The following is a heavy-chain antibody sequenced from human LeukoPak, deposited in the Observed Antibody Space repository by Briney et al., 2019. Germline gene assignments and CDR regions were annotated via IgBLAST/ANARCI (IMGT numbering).Heavy chain of an antibody. V-gene: IGHV3-48*03. D-gene: IGHD5-12*01. CDR1: GFTFSSYE. Sequence: GGSLRLSCAASGFTFSSYEMNWVRQAPGKGLEWVSYISNSGNTMYYADSVKGRFTISRDNAKNSLYLQMNSLRAEDTAVYYCARVQYSGFDLTGAFDNWGQGTLVIVSS. CDR2: ISNSGNTM. CDR3: ARVQYSGFDLTGAFDN. J-gene: IGHJ4*02.